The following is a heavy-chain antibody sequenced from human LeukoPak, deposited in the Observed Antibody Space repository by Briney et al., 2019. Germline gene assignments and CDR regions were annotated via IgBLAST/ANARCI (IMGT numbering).Heavy chain of an antibody. D-gene: IGHD4-17*01. V-gene: IGHV4-39*01. CDR1: DGDIYTSPYY. CDR3: ARFFKGGDNGDYSDY. CDR2: VYYSGST. J-gene: IGHJ4*02. Sequence: SETLSLTCTFSDGDIYTSPYYWGWIRQPPGKGLEWIGSVYYSGSTYYNPSLKSRVTISIDTSKKQFSLKVNSVTAADTAVYYCARFFKGGDNGDYSDYWGQGTLVTVSS.